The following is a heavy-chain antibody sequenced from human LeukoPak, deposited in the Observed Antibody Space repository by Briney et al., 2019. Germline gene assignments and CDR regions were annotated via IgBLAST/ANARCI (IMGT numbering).Heavy chain of an antibody. Sequence: GGSLRLSCAASGFTFSSYGMHWVRQAPGKGLEWVAFIRYDGSNRYYADSVKGRFTISRDNSKNTLYLQMNSLRAEDTAVYYCARDHSSGWSLYYYMDVWGKGTTVTVSS. CDR1: GFTFSSYG. CDR3: ARDHSSGWSLYYYMDV. J-gene: IGHJ6*03. D-gene: IGHD6-19*01. CDR2: IRYDGSNR. V-gene: IGHV3-30*02.